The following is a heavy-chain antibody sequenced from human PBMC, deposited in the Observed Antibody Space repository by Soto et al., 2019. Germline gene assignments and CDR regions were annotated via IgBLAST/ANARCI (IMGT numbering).Heavy chain of an antibody. V-gene: IGHV4-61*01. CDR1: GGSVNSFYY. CDR2: IYHTGST. J-gene: IGHJ6*02. Sequence: KPSETLSLTCSVSGGSVNSFYYWSWIRQPPGKGLEWLGYIYHTGSTNYQPSLKSRVTISLDTSKNQFSLNLNSVTAADTAVYYCARWGVAMDVWGQGTTVTVSS. CDR3: ARWGVAMDV. D-gene: IGHD3-16*01.